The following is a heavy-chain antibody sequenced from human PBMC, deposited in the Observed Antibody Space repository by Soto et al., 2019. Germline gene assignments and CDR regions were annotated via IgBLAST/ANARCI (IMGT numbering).Heavy chain of an antibody. CDR2: IYYSGST. CDR3: ARVADYYDSSGYYPDGMDV. V-gene: IGHV4-59*01. D-gene: IGHD3-22*01. Sequence: SETLSLTCTVSGGSISSYYWSWIRQPPGKGLEWIGYIYYSGSTNYNPSLKSRVTISVDTSKNQFSLKLSSVTAADTAVYYCARVADYYDSSGYYPDGMDVWGQGTTVTVSS. J-gene: IGHJ6*02. CDR1: GGSISSYY.